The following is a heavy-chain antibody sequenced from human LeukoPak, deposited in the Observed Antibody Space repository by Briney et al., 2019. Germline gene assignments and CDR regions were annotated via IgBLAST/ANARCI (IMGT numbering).Heavy chain of an antibody. Sequence: GGSLRLSCAASGFTFSSHAMNWVRQAPGKGLEWVSYISSSSSTIYYADSVKGRFTISRDNAKKSLYLQMNSLRDDDTAVYYCARPFIETPSLGALDYWGQGTLVTVSS. V-gene: IGHV3-48*02. CDR3: ARPFIETPSLGALDY. CDR1: GFTFSSHA. CDR2: ISSSSSTI. J-gene: IGHJ4*02. D-gene: IGHD4-23*01.